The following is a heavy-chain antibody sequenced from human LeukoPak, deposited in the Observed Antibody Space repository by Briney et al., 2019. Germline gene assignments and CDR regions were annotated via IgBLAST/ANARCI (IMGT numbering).Heavy chain of an antibody. V-gene: IGHV4-59*08. CDR2: IYYSGST. CDR1: GGSISSYY. J-gene: IGHJ5*02. D-gene: IGHD5-12*01. CDR3: ARTGAQRWLQSDWFDP. Sequence: SETLSLTCTVSGGSISSYYWSWIRQPAGKGLEWIGYIYYSGSTNYNPSLKSRVTISVDTSKNQFSLKLSSVTAADTAVYYCARTGAQRWLQSDWFDPWGQGTLVTVSS.